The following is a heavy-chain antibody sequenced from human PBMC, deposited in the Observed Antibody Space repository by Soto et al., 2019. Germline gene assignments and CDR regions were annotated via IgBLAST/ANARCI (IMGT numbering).Heavy chain of an antibody. V-gene: IGHV1-18*01. CDR2: ISAYNGNT. Sequence: QVQLVQSGAEVKKPGASVKVSCKASGYTFTSYGITWVRQAHGQGLEWMGWISAYNGNTNYAQKLQGRVTMTTDTSTSTAHMAVRSLRSDDTAVYYCARGAATVVGFSSAYWGQGTLVTVSS. D-gene: IGHD6-25*01. J-gene: IGHJ4*02. CDR3: ARGAATVVGFSSAY. CDR1: GYTFTSYG.